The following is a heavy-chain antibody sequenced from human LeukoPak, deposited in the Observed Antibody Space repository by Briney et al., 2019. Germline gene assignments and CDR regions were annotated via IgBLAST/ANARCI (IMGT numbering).Heavy chain of an antibody. CDR2: ISANGDTT. J-gene: IGHJ4*02. D-gene: IGHD3-22*01. V-gene: IGHV3-23*01. CDR1: GFTFSNYA. CDR3: VKDFWPARDGGGYYSPFEY. Sequence: GGSLRLSCAASGFTFSNYAMNWFRQAPGKGLEWVSGISANGDTTYYVDSVRGRFTISRDNSKNSVFLQMNSLRDADTAVYYCVKDFWPARDGGGYYSPFEYWGEGTLVTVSS.